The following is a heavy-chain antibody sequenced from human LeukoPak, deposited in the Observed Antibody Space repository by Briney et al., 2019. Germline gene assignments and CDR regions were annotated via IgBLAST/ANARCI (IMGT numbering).Heavy chain of an antibody. CDR3: ARVIGGYSYGPFDY. D-gene: IGHD5-18*01. Sequence: GGSLRLSCAASGFTFSSYAMHWVRQAPGKGLDYVSAISSNGGSTYYANSVKGRFTISRDNSKNTLYLQMGSLRAEDMAVYYCARVIGGYSYGPFDYWGQGTLVTVSS. CDR2: ISSNGGST. V-gene: IGHV3-64*01. CDR1: GFTFSSYA. J-gene: IGHJ4*02.